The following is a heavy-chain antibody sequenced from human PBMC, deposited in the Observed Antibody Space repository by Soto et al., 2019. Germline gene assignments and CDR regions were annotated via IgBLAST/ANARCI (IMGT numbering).Heavy chain of an antibody. V-gene: IGHV3-48*02. CDR1: GFTFSSYS. J-gene: IGHJ6*02. D-gene: IGHD5-18*01. Sequence: ETLRLSCAASGFTFSSYSMNWVRQAPGKGLEWVSYISSSSSTIYYADSVKGRFTISRDNAKNSLYLQMNSLRDEDTAVYYCASGYSYGGYGMDVWGQGTTVTVSS. CDR2: ISSSSSTI. CDR3: ASGYSYGGYGMDV.